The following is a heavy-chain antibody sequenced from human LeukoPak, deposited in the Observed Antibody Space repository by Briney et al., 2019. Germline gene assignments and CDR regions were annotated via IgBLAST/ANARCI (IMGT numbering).Heavy chain of an antibody. V-gene: IGHV7-4-1*02. J-gene: IGHJ4*02. CDR1: GYTFTIYA. D-gene: IGHD6-13*01. CDR2: INTNTGNP. CDR3: ARGVSSSWYPVGY. Sequence: ESSVKVCCKASGYTFTIYAMNWVRQAPGQGLEWMGWINTNTGNPTYAQGFTGRFVFSLDTSVSTAYLQISSLTAEDTAVYYCARGVSSSWYPVGYWGQGTLVTVSS.